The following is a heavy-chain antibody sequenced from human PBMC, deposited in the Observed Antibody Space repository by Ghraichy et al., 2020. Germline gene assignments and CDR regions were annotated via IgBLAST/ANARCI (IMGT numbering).Heavy chain of an antibody. CDR3: ARLVAYIRYSSSWSVGWYFDL. Sequence: SETLSLTCAVYGGSFSGYYWSWIRQPPGKGLEWIGEINHSGSTNYNPSLKSRVTISVDTSKNQFSLKLSSVTAADTAVYYCARLVAYIRYSSSWSVGWYFDLWGRGTLVTVSS. V-gene: IGHV4-34*01. CDR2: INHSGST. D-gene: IGHD6-13*01. J-gene: IGHJ2*01. CDR1: GGSFSGYY.